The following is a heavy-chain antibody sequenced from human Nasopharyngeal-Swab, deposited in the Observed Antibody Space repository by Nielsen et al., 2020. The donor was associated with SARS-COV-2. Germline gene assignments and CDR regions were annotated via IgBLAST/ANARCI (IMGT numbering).Heavy chain of an antibody. CDR2: IYYSGST. CDR1: GRSISSSSYY. D-gene: IGHD5-18*01. CDR3: ATYGYGSYYYYYMDV. Sequence: GSLRLSCTVSGRSISSSSYYWSWIRQPPGKGLAWIGSIYYSGSTYYNPSLKSRVTISVDTSKNQFSLKLSSVTAADTAVYYCATYGYGSYYYYYMDVWGKGTTVTVSS. V-gene: IGHV4-39*01. J-gene: IGHJ6*03.